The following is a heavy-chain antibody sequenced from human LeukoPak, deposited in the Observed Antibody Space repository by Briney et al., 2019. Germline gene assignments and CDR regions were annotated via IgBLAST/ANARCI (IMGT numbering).Heavy chain of an antibody. CDR3: ARYYVRGVPW. Sequence: PSETLSLTCAVYGGSFSGYYWSWIRQPPGKGLEWIGEINHSGSTNYNPSLKSRVTISVDTSKNQFSLKLSSVTAADTAVYYCARYYVRGVPWWGQGTQVTVSS. CDR2: INHSGST. D-gene: IGHD3-10*02. V-gene: IGHV4-34*01. CDR1: GGSFSGYY. J-gene: IGHJ4*02.